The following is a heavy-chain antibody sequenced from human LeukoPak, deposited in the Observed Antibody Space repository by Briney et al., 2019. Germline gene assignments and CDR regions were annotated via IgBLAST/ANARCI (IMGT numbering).Heavy chain of an antibody. Sequence: SVKGSWQASGVTFSRYAFSRVRPAPGQGLEWMGGIIPIFGTANYAQKFQGRVTITADESTSTAYMEMSSLRSEDTAVYYCARDTSLIAAAGPDYYYYGMDVWGKGTTVTVSS. CDR2: IIPIFGTA. J-gene: IGHJ6*04. CDR3: ARDTSLIAAAGPDYYYYGMDV. CDR1: GVTFSRYA. D-gene: IGHD6-13*01. V-gene: IGHV1-69*13.